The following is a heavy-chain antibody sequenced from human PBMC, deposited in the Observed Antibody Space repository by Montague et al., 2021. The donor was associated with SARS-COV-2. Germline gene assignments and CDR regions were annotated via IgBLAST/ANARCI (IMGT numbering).Heavy chain of an antibody. CDR1: GGSFNSGAYF. Sequence: TLSLTCTVSGGSFNSGAYFWSWIRQHPEKGLDWIAYIYYSGNTYYNPSLKSRVALSVDTSKKQFSLNLTSVTAADTATYYCARGVIAAPGYFDYWGQGTRVTVSS. CDR3: ARGVIAAPGYFDY. J-gene: IGHJ4*02. V-gene: IGHV4-31*03. CDR2: IYYSGNT. D-gene: IGHD2-15*01.